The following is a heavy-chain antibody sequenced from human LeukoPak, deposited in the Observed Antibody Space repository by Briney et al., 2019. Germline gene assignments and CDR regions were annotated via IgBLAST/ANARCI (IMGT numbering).Heavy chain of an antibody. CDR3: ARDPVFDYDRSGYYSRFDY. D-gene: IGHD3-22*01. V-gene: IGHV3-7*01. CDR2: IKQDGSEK. J-gene: IGHJ4*02. CDR1: GFTFSCYW. Sequence: GGSLSLFCAVSGFTFSCYWMSWVRQAAGRGLEWVAKIKQDGSEKYYVDSVKGQFTIPRDNAKNSLYLQMNSLKPEDTAVYYCARDPVFDYDRSGYYSRFDYWGQRTLVTVSS.